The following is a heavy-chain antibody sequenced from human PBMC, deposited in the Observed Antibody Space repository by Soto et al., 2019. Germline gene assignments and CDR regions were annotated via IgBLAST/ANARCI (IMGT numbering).Heavy chain of an antibody. J-gene: IGHJ5*02. V-gene: IGHV4-31*03. CDR3: ARVVKLELELRLEWFDP. CDR1: GGSISSGGYY. Sequence: PSETLSLTCTVSGGSISSGGYYWSWIRQHPGKGLEWIGYIYYSGSTYYNPSLKSRVTISVDTSKNQFSLKLSSVTAADTAVYYCARVVKLELELRLEWFDPWGQGTLVTVSS. CDR2: IYYSGST. D-gene: IGHD1-7*01.